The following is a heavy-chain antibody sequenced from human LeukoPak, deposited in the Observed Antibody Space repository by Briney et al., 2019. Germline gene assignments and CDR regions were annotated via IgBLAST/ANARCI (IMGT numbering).Heavy chain of an antibody. CDR3: ARTMVVPSVVDY. J-gene: IGHJ4*02. V-gene: IGHV4-39*01. D-gene: IGHD3-22*01. Sequence: SETLSLTCTVSGASISTSSYYWGWIRQPPGKGLEWIGTIYYSGGTYYNPSLKSRVTISVDTSKNQFSLKLSSVTAADTAVYYCARTMVVPSVVDYWGQGTLVTVSS. CDR1: GASISTSSYY. CDR2: IYYSGGT.